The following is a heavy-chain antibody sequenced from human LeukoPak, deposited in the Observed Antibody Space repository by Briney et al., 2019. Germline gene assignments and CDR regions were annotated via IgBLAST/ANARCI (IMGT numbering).Heavy chain of an antibody. CDR1: GFTFSSYG. J-gene: IGHJ4*02. V-gene: IGHV3-30*02. CDR3: ALIVAVPADLDY. Sequence: GGSLRLSCAASGFTFSSYGMHWVRQAPGKGLEWVAFIRYDGSNKYYADSVKGRFTISRDNSKNTLYLQMNSLRAEDTAVYYCALIVAVPADLDYWGQGTLVTVSS. CDR2: IRYDGSNK. D-gene: IGHD2-2*01.